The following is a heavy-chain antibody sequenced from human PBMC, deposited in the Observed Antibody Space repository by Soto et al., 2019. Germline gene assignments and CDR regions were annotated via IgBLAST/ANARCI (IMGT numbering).Heavy chain of an antibody. D-gene: IGHD6-19*01. CDR3: AREVAGTGYFQH. CDR1: GDTFTSYF. Sequence: GASVKVSCKASGDTFTSYFMHWVRQAPGQGLEWMGTINPSGDSTSIPQKFQGRVIMIRDTSTSTVYLELSSLRSDDTAVYYCAREVAGTGYFQHWGQGTLVTVSS. J-gene: IGHJ1*01. V-gene: IGHV1-46*01. CDR2: INPSGDST.